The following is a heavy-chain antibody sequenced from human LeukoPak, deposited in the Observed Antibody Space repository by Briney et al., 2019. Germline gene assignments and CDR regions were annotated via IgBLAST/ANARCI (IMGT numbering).Heavy chain of an antibody. J-gene: IGHJ4*02. CDR3: IILEAAAGSNPFDY. CDR2: MNPNSGNT. D-gene: IGHD6-13*01. CDR1: GYTFTSYD. Sequence: GASVKVSCKASGYTFTSYDINWVRQATGQGLEWMGWMNPNSGNTGYAQKFQGRVTITRSTSISTAYMELSSLRSEDTAVYYCIILEAAAGSNPFDYWGQGTLVTVSS. V-gene: IGHV1-8*03.